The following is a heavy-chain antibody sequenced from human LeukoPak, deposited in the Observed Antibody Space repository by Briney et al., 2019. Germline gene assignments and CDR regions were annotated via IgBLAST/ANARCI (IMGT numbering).Heavy chain of an antibody. CDR1: GGSSSGYY. D-gene: IGHD3-10*01. CDR3: ARRGPPRTMLRGVKSGWFDP. CDR2: INHSRST. V-gene: IGHV4-34*01. Sequence: SETLSLTCVLYGGSSSGYYWSWIRQPPGKGLEWIGEINHSRSTNYNPSLKSRVTISVDTSKNQFSLKLSSVTPADTAVYYCARRGPPRTMLRGVKSGWFDPWGQGTLVTVSS. J-gene: IGHJ5*02.